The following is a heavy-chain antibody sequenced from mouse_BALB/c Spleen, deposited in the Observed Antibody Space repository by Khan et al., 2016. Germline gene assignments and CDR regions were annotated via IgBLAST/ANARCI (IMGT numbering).Heavy chain of an antibody. V-gene: IGHV9-3-1*01. CDR3: ARSQTARVTGFAY. J-gene: IGHJ3*01. Sequence: QIQLVQSGPELKKPGETVKISCKASGYTFTNYGMNWVKQAPGKGLKWMGWINTYTGEPTYADDFKGRFAFSLETSASTAYLQINNLKNEDTATYFCARSQTARVTGFAYWGQGTLVTVSA. D-gene: IGHD3-2*01. CDR1: GYTFTNYG. CDR2: INTYTGEP.